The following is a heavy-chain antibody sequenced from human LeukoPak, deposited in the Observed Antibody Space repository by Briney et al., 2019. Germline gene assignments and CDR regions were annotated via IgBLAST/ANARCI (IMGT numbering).Heavy chain of an antibody. D-gene: IGHD2-2*01. J-gene: IGHJ4*02. CDR3: ARSRRYCDSTSCYMGGSFDF. CDR1: GYSFTNYW. V-gene: IGHV5-51*01. CDR2: IYPGDSDS. Sequence: GESLNISCQGSGYSFTNYWIAWLRQMPGKGLEWMGMIYPGDSDSRYSSSSQGQVTISADKSISTAYLQWSSLKASDTAMYYCARSRRYCDSTSCYMGGSFDFWGQGTLVTVSS.